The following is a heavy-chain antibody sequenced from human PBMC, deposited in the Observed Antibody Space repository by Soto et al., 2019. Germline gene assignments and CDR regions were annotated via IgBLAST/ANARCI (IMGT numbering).Heavy chain of an antibody. CDR2: INPNSGGT. CDR1: GYTFTGYY. J-gene: IGHJ6*02. V-gene: IGHV1-2*04. Sequence: AASVKGSCKASGYTFTGYYMHWVRQAPGQGLEWMGWINPNSGGTNYAQKFQGWVTMTRDTSISTAYMELSRLRSDDTAVYYCARAISGYYYGMDVWGQGTTVTVSS. D-gene: IGHD3-10*01. CDR3: ARAISGYYYGMDV.